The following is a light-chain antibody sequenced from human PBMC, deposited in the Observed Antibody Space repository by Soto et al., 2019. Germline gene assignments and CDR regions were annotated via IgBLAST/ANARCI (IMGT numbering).Light chain of an antibody. CDR2: AAS. V-gene: IGKV1-8*01. CDR3: QQYYSYPRE. J-gene: IGKJ1*01. Sequence: AIRMTQSPSSFSASTGDRVTITCRASQGISSYLAWYQQKPGKAPKLLIYAASTLQSGVPSRFSGSGSGTDFTLPISRLQSEDFAIYYCQQYYSYPREFGQGTKVEIK. CDR1: QGISSY.